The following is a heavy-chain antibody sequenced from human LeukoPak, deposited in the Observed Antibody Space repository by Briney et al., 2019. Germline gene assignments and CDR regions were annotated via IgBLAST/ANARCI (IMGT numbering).Heavy chain of an antibody. D-gene: IGHD3-10*02. Sequence: PGGSLRLSCAASGFTFSSYTMNWVRQAPGKGLEWVAAISSSSRDIFYADSVKGRFSISRDNTQNSLYLQMNSLRAEDTAVYYCAELGITMIGGVWGKGTTVTISS. CDR3: AELGITMIGGV. J-gene: IGHJ6*04. V-gene: IGHV3-21*01. CDR2: ISSSSRDI. CDR1: GFTFSSYT.